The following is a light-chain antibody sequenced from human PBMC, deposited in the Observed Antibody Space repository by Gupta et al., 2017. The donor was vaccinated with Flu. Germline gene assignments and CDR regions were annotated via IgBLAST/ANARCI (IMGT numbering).Light chain of an antibody. V-gene: IGKV3-11*01. CDR1: QGVSIN. CDR3: QQRSNWPLT. CDR2: DAS. Sequence: EFVLTQSPATRSLSPRESATLSCRASQGVSINLTWYQQKPGQAPRLIIYDASIRATGTPARFSGSGSGTDFTLTISSLEPEDFAVYFCQQRSNWPLTFGGGTKVEIK. J-gene: IGKJ4*01.